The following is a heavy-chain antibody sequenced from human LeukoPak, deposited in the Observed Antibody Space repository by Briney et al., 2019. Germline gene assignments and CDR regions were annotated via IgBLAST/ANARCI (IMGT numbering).Heavy chain of an antibody. J-gene: IGHJ3*02. CDR1: GFTFSSYA. CDR2: ISYDGSNK. D-gene: IGHD3-10*01. V-gene: IGHV3-30*04. Sequence: GRSLRLSCAASGFTFSSYAMHWVRQAPGKGLEWVAVISYDGSNKYYADSVKGRFTISRDNSKNTLYLQMSSLRAEDTAVYYCAREKYYYGSGSYSAFDIWGQGTMVTVSS. CDR3: AREKYYYGSGSYSAFDI.